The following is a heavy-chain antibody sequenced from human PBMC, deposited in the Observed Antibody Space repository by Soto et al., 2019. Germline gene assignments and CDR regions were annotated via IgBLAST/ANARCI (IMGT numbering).Heavy chain of an antibody. V-gene: IGHV3-15*01. CDR3: TVRGRWLGP. J-gene: IGHJ5*02. D-gene: IGHD3-22*01. CDR2: IKTKAEGETT. CDR1: GLTFNDVW. Sequence: PGGSLRLSCAASGLTFNDVWMSWVRQAPGKGLEWVGRIKTKAEGETTDYAAPVKGRFTISRDDSKNIVHLEMNNLKTEDTAVYYCTVRGRWLGPWGQGILVTVSS.